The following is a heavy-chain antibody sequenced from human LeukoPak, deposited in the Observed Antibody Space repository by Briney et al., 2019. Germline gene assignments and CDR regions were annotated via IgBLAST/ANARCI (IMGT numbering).Heavy chain of an antibody. CDR1: GGSISGYY. CDR2: IYYSGST. J-gene: IGHJ3*02. Sequence: SETLSLTCTVSGGSISGYYWSWIRQPPGKGLECIGYIYYSGSTNYNPSLKSRVTISVDTSKNQFSLKLSSVTAADTAVYYCARGPRVAFDIWGQGTMVTVSS. V-gene: IGHV4-59*12. CDR3: ARGPRVAFDI.